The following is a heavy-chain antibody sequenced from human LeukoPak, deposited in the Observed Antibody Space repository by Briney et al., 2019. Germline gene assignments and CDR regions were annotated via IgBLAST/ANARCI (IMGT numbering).Heavy chain of an antibody. Sequence: GGSLRLSCAASGFTFSSHSMNWVRQAPGKGLEWVSYISSSSGNIFYADSVKGRFTISRDNAKNSLYLQMNSLRAEDTAVYYCARDSRGPPVGYFDYWGQGTLVTVSS. J-gene: IGHJ4*02. CDR3: ARDSRGPPVGYFDY. V-gene: IGHV3-48*01. D-gene: IGHD6-19*01. CDR1: GFTFSSHS. CDR2: ISSSSGNI.